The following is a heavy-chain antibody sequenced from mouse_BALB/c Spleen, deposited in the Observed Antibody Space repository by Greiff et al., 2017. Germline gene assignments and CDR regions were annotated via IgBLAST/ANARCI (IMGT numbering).Heavy chain of an antibody. CDR1: GFSLTSYG. V-gene: IGHV2-6-2*01. J-gene: IGHJ4*01. CDR3: ARHVTTAYYYAMDY. D-gene: IGHD1-2*01. CDR2: IWSDGST. Sequence: VQRVESGPDLVAPSQSLSITCTVSGFSLTSYGVHWVRQPPGKGLEWLVVIWSDGSTTYNSALKSRLSISKDNSKSQVFLKMNSLQTDDTAMYYCARHVTTAYYYAMDYWGQGTSVTVSS.